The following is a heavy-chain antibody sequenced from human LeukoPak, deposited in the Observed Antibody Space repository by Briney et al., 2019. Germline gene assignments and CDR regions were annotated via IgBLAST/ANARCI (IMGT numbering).Heavy chain of an antibody. CDR2: INHSRST. V-gene: IGHV4-34*01. Sequence: LRLSCTAPGFTFSSYAIHWIRQAPGKGLEWIGEINHSRSTNYNPSLKSRVTISVDTSKNQFSLKLSSVTAADTAVYYCARSPLLYCSSTSCPFDCWGQGTLVTVSS. CDR1: GFTFSSYA. D-gene: IGHD2-2*01. CDR3: ARSPLLYCSSTSCPFDC. J-gene: IGHJ4*02.